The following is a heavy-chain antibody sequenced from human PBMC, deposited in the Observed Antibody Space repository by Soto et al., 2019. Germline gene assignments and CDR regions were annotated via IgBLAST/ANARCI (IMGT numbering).Heavy chain of an antibody. D-gene: IGHD3-3*01. CDR2: IYPGDSDT. J-gene: IGHJ4*02. V-gene: IGHV5-51*01. Sequence: GESLKISGKGSGYSFTIYCIGWVLQMPWKGLEWMGIIYPGDSDTRYSPSFQGQVTISADKSISTAYLQWSSLKASDTAMYYCARRKDFWSGYWPYYFDYWGQGTLVTVSS. CDR3: ARRKDFWSGYWPYYFDY. CDR1: GYSFTIYC.